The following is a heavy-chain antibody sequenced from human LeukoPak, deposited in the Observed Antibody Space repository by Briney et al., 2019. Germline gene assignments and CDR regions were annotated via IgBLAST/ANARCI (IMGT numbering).Heavy chain of an antibody. V-gene: IGHV4-39*01. CDR1: GGSISSSSHY. CDR3: ARGGGSSPDWFDP. J-gene: IGHJ5*02. D-gene: IGHD3-16*01. Sequence: SETLSLTCTVSGGSISSSSHYWGWIRQPPGKGLEWIGSIYYSGSTYYNPSLKSRVTISVDTSKNQFSLKLSSVTAADTAVYYCARGGGSSPDWFDPWGQGTLVTVSS. CDR2: IYYSGST.